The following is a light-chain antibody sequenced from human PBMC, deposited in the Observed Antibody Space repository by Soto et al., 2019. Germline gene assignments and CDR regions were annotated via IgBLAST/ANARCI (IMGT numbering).Light chain of an antibody. CDR3: QKYTSDPWT. CDR2: VAS. CDR1: QGISIY. V-gene: IGKV1-27*01. J-gene: IGKJ1*01. Sequence: DIQMTQSPSSLSASVGDRVTITCRASQGISIYLAWYQQQPGKVTKLLIYVASTLQSGVPSRFSVSGSGTAFTLTISSLQPEDVATYSCQKYTSDPWTLGQGTKVEIK.